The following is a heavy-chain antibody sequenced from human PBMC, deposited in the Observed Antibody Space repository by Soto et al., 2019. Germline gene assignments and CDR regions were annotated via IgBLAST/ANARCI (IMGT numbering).Heavy chain of an antibody. V-gene: IGHV4-4*02. CDR3: GSRDSSRCY. CDR1: GVSISSHDW. J-gene: IGHJ4*02. D-gene: IGHD6-13*01. CDR2: SHQSGNT. Sequence: QVQLQESGPGLVKPSGTLSLTCAVTGVSISSHDWWTWVRQPPGKGLEWIGESHQSGNTNYNSSPESRVTMSVDTSQLRFSLTLIFVPVADMAVYYCGSRDSSRCYWGQGTLVTVSS.